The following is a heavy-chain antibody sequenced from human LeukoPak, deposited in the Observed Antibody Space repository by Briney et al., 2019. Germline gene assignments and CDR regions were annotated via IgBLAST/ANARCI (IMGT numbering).Heavy chain of an antibody. CDR1: GFTFSSYA. CDR2: ISGSGGST. CDR3: AKGSDSFWSGYSPTRS. J-gene: IGHJ4*02. V-gene: IGHV3-23*01. D-gene: IGHD3-3*01. Sequence: GSLRLSCAASGFTFSSYAMSWVRQAPGKGLEWVSAISGSGGSTYYADSVKGRFTISRDNSKNTLYLQMNSLRAEDTAVYYCAKGSDSFWSGYSPTRSWGQGTLVTVSS.